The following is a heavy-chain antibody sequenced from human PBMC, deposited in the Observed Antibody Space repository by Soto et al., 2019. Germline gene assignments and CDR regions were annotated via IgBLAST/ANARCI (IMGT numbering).Heavy chain of an antibody. D-gene: IGHD6-13*01. CDR2: LSDSGGSI. J-gene: IGHJ4*02. CDR1: GFTFSSHA. V-gene: IGHV3-23*01. CDR3: AKVSSSWYAGFFDL. Sequence: EVQLLESGGGLVQPGGSLRLSCTASGFTFSSHAMTWVRQAPGKGLEWVSGLSDSGGSIYYADSVKGRFTISRDNSMNTLYLQMKTLRAEDTAVYYCAKVSSSWYAGFFDLWGQGTPVTVSS.